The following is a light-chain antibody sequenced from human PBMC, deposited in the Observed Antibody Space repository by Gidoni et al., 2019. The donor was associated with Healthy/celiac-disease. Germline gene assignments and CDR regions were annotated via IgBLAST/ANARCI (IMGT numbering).Light chain of an antibody. J-gene: IGKJ1*01. CDR2: GAS. CDR1: QSVSSN. CDR3: QQYNNWPSWT. Sequence: PAPLSVSPGERATLSCRASQSVSSNLAWYQQKPGQAPRLLIYGASTRATGIPARFSGSGSGTEFTLTISSLQSEDFAVYYCQQYNNWPSWTFGQGTKVEIK. V-gene: IGKV3-15*01.